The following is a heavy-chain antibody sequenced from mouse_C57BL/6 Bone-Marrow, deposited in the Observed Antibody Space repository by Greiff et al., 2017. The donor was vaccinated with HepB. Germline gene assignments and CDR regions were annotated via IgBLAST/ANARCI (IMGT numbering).Heavy chain of an antibody. CDR2: ISGGGGNT. Sequence: EVKLVESGGGLVKPGGSLKLSCAASGFTFSSYTMSWVRQTPEKRLEWVATISGGGGNTYYPDSVKGRFTISRDNAKNTLYLQMSSLRSEDTALYYCASPRGFYYYCSSYGYFDVWGTGTTVTVSS. D-gene: IGHD1-1*01. CDR1: GFTFSSYT. J-gene: IGHJ1*03. V-gene: IGHV5-9*01. CDR3: ASPRGFYYYCSSYGYFDV.